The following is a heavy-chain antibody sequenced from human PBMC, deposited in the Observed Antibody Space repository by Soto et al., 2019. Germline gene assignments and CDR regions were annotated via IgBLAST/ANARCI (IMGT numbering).Heavy chain of an antibody. J-gene: IGHJ4*02. Sequence: EVQLVESGGGLVKPGGSLRLSCAASGFTFSSYSMNWVRQAPGKGLEWVSSISSSSSYIYYADSVKGRFTISRDNAKNSLYLQMNSLRAEVTAVYYCARVNYDSSGYYSDFDYWGQGTLVTVSS. D-gene: IGHD3-22*01. CDR3: ARVNYDSSGYYSDFDY. CDR1: GFTFSSYS. V-gene: IGHV3-21*01. CDR2: ISSSSSYI.